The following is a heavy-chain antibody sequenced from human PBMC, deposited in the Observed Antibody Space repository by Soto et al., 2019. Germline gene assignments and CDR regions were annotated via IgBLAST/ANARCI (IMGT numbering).Heavy chain of an antibody. J-gene: IGHJ5*02. CDR2: TYYRSKWYN. CDR3: ARGPSYYDFWSGYSDWFDP. CDR1: GDSVSSNSAA. Sequence: PSQTLSLTCAISGDSVSSNSAAWNWIRQSPSRGLEWLGRTYYRSKWYNDYAVSVKSRITINPDTSKNQFSLQLNSVTPEDTAVYYCARGPSYYDFWSGYSDWFDPWGQGTLVTVSS. D-gene: IGHD3-3*01. V-gene: IGHV6-1*01.